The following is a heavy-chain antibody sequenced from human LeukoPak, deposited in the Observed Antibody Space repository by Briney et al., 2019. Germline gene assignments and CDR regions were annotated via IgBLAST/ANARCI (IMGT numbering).Heavy chain of an antibody. CDR3: ARGSTYYDSSGQVPFDY. CDR2: ISSSSSTI. Sequence: GGSLRLSCAASGFTFSTYSMNWVRQAPGKGLEWVSYISSSSSTIYYADSVKGRFTISRDNAKNSQYLQMNSLRAEDTAVYYCARGSTYYDSSGQVPFDYWGQGTLVTVSS. J-gene: IGHJ4*02. D-gene: IGHD3-22*01. V-gene: IGHV3-48*01. CDR1: GFTFSTYS.